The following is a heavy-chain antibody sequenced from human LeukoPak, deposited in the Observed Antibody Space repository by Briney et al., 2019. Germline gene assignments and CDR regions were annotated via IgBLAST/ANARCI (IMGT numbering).Heavy chain of an antibody. CDR2: IYYSGST. V-gene: IGHV4-39*07. CDR1: GGSISSSSYY. Sequence: PSETLSLTCTVSGGSISSSSYYWGWIRQPPGKGLEWIGSIYYSGSTYYNPSLKSRVTISVDTSKNQFSLKLSSVTAADTAVYYCARDGAVAGTKFDPWGQGTLVTVSS. CDR3: ARDGAVAGTKFDP. J-gene: IGHJ5*02. D-gene: IGHD6-19*01.